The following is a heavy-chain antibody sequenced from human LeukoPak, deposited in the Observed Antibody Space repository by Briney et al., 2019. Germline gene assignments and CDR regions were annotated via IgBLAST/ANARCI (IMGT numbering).Heavy chain of an antibody. D-gene: IGHD3-10*01. CDR2: INHSGST. V-gene: IGHV4-34*01. J-gene: IGHJ5*02. CDR1: GGSISSYY. CDR3: ARARERAYYYGSGSGNWFDP. Sequence: SETLSLTCTVSGGSISSYYWSWIRQPPGKGLEWIGEINHSGSTNYNPSLKSRVTISVDTSKNQFSLKLSSVTAADTAVYYCARARERAYYYGSGSGNWFDPWGQGTLVTVSS.